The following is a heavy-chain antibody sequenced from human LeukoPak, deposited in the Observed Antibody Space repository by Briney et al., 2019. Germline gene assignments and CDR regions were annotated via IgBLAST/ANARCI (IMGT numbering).Heavy chain of an antibody. J-gene: IGHJ6*02. CDR2: ISSSSSYI. CDR3: ARGRITMIVVVITTPASPAFHYGMDV. Sequence: RPGGSLRLSCAASGFTFSSYSMNWVRQAPGKGLEWVSSISSSSSYIYYADSVKGRFTISRDNAKNSLYLQMNSLRAEDTAVYYCARGRITMIVVVITTPASPAFHYGMDVWGQGTTVTVSS. D-gene: IGHD3-22*01. V-gene: IGHV3-21*04. CDR1: GFTFSSYS.